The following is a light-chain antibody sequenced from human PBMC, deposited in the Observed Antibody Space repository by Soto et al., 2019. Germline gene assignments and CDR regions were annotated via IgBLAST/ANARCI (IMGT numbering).Light chain of an antibody. CDR1: QSISSW. CDR3: QQYNNYWT. V-gene: IGKV1-5*01. J-gene: IGKJ1*01. Sequence: QLTQSPSSLSASVGDRVTISCRASQSISSWLAWYQQKPGKAPKLLIYDASSLESGVPSRFSGSGSATEFTLTISSLQPDDFATYYCQQYNNYWTFGQGTRVEIK. CDR2: DAS.